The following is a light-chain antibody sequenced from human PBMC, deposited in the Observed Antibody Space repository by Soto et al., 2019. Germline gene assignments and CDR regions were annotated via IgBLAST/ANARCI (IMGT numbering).Light chain of an antibody. CDR2: GAS. Sequence: EVVLARCPGPLSFCLEEKGTLSCLASGSVSSNDLAWYQQQPGQAPRLLLYGASTRATGIPPRFSGSGSGTDFTLTTRRLEHEDFAVYYCQQHGRTPPLTFGGGTKVDIK. V-gene: IGKV3-20*01. CDR3: QQHGRTPPLT. CDR1: GSVSSND. J-gene: IGKJ4*01.